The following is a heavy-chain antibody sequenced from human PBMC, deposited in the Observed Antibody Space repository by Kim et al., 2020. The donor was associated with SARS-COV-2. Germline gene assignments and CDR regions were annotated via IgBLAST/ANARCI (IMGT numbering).Heavy chain of an antibody. CDR3: ARGHLWFGESNFDY. J-gene: IGHJ4*02. V-gene: IGHV4-39*07. D-gene: IGHD3-10*01. Sequence: SETLSLTCTVSGGSISSSSYYWGWIRQPPGKGLEWIGSIYYCGSTYYNPSLKSRVTISVDTSKNQFSLKLSSVTAADTAVYYCARGHLWFGESNFDYWGQGTLVTVSS. CDR2: IYYCGST. CDR1: GGSISSSSYY.